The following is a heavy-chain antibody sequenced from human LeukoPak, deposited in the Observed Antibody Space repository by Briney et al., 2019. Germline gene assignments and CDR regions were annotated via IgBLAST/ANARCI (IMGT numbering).Heavy chain of an antibody. Sequence: SETLSLTCTVSGGSISSGSYYWNWIRQPAGKGLEWSGRVYTSGSTTYNPSLKTRVTISLDTSKNHFSLKLNSVTAADPAAYYCATDMGTVSDAFDIWGQGTMVSVSS. CDR3: ATDMGTVSDAFDI. D-gene: IGHD3-10*01. CDR1: GGSISSGSYY. CDR2: VYTSGST. J-gene: IGHJ3*02. V-gene: IGHV4-61*02.